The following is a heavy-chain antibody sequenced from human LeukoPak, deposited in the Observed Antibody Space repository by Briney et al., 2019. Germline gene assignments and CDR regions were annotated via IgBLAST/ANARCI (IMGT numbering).Heavy chain of an antibody. CDR2: IIPIFGTA. V-gene: IGHV1-69*06. J-gene: IGHJ6*04. Sequence: ASVKVSCKASGGTFSSYAISWVRQAPGQGLEWMGGIIPIFGTANYAQKFQGRVTITADKSTSTAYMELSSLRSEDTAVYYCARCDSGSSHMDVWGKGTTVTVSS. CDR1: GGTFSSYA. D-gene: IGHD3-10*01. CDR3: ARCDSGSSHMDV.